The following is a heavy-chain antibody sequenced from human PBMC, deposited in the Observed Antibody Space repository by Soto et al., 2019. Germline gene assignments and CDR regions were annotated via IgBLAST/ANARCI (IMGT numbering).Heavy chain of an antibody. D-gene: IGHD2-15*01. V-gene: IGHV5-51*01. J-gene: IGHJ4*02. CDR3: TRSYSPTPVDN. CDR2: IYPGDSDI. Sequence: HGESLKISCKGSGFGFSSFWIAWVRQVPGKGLEWMGIIYPGDSDIRYSPSFQGQVTISADKSTSTAYLQWRSLKASDTAVYFCTRSYSPTPVDNWGQGTLVTVSS. CDR1: GFGFSSFW.